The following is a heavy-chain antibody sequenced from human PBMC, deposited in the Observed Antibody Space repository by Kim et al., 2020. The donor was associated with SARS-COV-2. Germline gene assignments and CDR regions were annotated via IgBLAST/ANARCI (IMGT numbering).Heavy chain of an antibody. CDR2: IWYDGSNK. CDR3: ARGEGFGVVILDY. D-gene: IGHD3-3*01. V-gene: IGHV3-33*01. Sequence: GGSLRLSCAASGFTFSSYGMHWVRQAPGKGLEWVAVIWYDGSNKYYADSVKGRFTISRDNSKNTLYLQMNSLRAEDTAVYYCARGEGFGVVILDYWGQGTLVTVSS. J-gene: IGHJ4*02. CDR1: GFTFSSYG.